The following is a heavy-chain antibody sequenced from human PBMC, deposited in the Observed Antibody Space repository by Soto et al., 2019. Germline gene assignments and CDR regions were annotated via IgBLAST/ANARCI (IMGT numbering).Heavy chain of an antibody. CDR3: ARRARADYYYMDV. D-gene: IGHD6-6*01. CDR1: GFTFSSDA. CDR2: ISSNGIGT. J-gene: IGHJ6*03. Sequence: EVQLVESGGGLAQPGGSLRLSCAASGFTFSSDAMDWVRQAPGKGLEYVSGISSNGIGTYYASSVKGRFTISRDNSRDTVYLQIDSLRPEDMAVYYCARRARADYYYMDVWCKGTTVTVS. V-gene: IGHV3-64*01.